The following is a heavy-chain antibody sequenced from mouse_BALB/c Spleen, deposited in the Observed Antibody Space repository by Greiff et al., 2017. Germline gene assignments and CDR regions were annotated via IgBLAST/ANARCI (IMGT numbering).Heavy chain of an antibody. J-gene: IGHJ4*01. CDR2: ISSGGST. CDR3: ARALPLLWSPMDY. D-gene: IGHD2-10*01. V-gene: IGHV5-6-5*01. Sequence: EVKLMESGGGLVKPGGSLKLSCAASGFTFSSYAMSWVRQTPEKRLEWVASISSGGSTYYPDSVKGRFTISRDNARNILYLQMSSLRSEDTAMYYCARALPLLWSPMDYWGQGTSVTVSS. CDR1: GFTFSSYA.